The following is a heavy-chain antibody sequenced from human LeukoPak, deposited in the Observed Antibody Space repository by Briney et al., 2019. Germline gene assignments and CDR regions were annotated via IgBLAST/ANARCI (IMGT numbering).Heavy chain of an antibody. D-gene: IGHD3-10*01. CDR2: IYSSGST. Sequence: SETLSLTCAVYGGSFSGYYWSWIRQPAGKGLEWIGRIYSSGSTDYNPSLKSRVTMSVDTSKNKFSLKLSSVTAADTAVYYCARDSGTTGEVKFDPWGQGTLVTVSS. J-gene: IGHJ5*02. CDR3: ARDSGTTGEVKFDP. V-gene: IGHV4-4*07. CDR1: GGSFSGYY.